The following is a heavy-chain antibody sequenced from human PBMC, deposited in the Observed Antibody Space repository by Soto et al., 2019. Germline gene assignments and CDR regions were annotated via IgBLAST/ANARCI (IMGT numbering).Heavy chain of an antibody. CDR1: GFTFSSYA. J-gene: IGHJ4*02. CDR3: AKGGLDVVVPAAMWDYFDY. V-gene: IGHV3-23*01. CDR2: ISGRGGSR. Sequence: EVQLLESGGGLVQPGGSLRLSCAASGFTFSSYAMSWVRQAPGKGLEWVSAISGRGGSRYYADSVKGRFTISRDNSKNTLYLKRSSLRAEDTAVYYCAKGGLDVVVPAAMWDYFDYWGQGTLVTVSS. D-gene: IGHD2-2*01.